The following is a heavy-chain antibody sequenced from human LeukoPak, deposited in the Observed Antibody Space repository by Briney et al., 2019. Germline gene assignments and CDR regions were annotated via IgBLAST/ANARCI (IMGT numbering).Heavy chain of an antibody. CDR2: ISGSGGST. Sequence: GGSLRLSCAASGFTFSSYAMSWVRQAPGKGLEGVSAISGSGGSTYYADAVKGRFTISRDNSKNTLYLQMNSLRAEDTAVYYCAKEGSGDYYFDYWGQGTLVTVSS. D-gene: IGHD4-17*01. J-gene: IGHJ4*02. CDR3: AKEGSGDYYFDY. V-gene: IGHV3-23*01. CDR1: GFTFSSYA.